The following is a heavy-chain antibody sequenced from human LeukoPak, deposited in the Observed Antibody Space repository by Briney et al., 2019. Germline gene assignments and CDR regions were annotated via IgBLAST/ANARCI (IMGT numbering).Heavy chain of an antibody. J-gene: IGHJ5*02. CDR3: ASGNTPTGWFDP. CDR2: IYYSGST. CDR1: GGSISSYY. Sequence: SETLSLTCTVSGGSISSYYWSWIRQPPGKGLEWIGYIYYSGSTNYNPSLKSRVTISVDTSKNQFSLKLSSVTAADTAVYYCASGNTPTGWFDPWGQGTLVTVSS. V-gene: IGHV4-59*01. D-gene: IGHD2-8*02.